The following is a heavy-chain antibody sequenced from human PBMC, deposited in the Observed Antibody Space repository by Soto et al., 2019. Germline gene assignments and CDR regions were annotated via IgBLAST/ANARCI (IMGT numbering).Heavy chain of an antibody. V-gene: IGHV4-30-4*01. Sequence: TLSLTCAVSGASVTSDDYYWSWIRQPPGKGLEWIGYIYHSGSTYYNPSLKSRVSISIDTPQNQFSLKLTSLTAADTAVYYCARDPIFYYASSGYGGSYFDYWGQGSRVTVSS. D-gene: IGHD3-22*01. CDR1: GASVTSDDYY. CDR3: ARDPIFYYASSGYGGSYFDY. J-gene: IGHJ4*02. CDR2: IYHSGST.